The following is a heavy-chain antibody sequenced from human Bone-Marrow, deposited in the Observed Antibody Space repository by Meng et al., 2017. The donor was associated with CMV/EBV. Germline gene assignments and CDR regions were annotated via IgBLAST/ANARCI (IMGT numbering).Heavy chain of an antibody. CDR2: INEDGSEK. Sequence: GGSLRLSCVVSGFSISNYWMSWVRQAPGKGLEWVANINEDGSEKFYVDSVRGRFTISRDKARNSLYLQMDSLRAEDTALYYCARYYDVFSGCLHYFDYWGQGTQVTVSS. CDR1: GFSISNYW. CDR3: ARYYDVFSGCLHYFDY. D-gene: IGHD3-3*01. V-gene: IGHV3-7*01. J-gene: IGHJ4*02.